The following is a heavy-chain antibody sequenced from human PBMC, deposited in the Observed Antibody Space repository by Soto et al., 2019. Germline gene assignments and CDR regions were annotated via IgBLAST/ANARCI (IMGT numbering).Heavy chain of an antibody. V-gene: IGHV3-23*01. CDR2: ISSSGGST. J-gene: IGHJ4*02. CDR1: GFTFSNYA. Sequence: EVQLLESGGGLVQPGGSLRLSCAASGFTFSNYAMSWVRQAPGKGLEWVSSISSSGGSTYYADSVKGRFTISRDNSKNTLYLQVSSLRAEDTAVYYGAKEAGRDGYNVDYWGQGTLVTVSS. D-gene: IGHD5-12*01. CDR3: AKEAGRDGYNVDY.